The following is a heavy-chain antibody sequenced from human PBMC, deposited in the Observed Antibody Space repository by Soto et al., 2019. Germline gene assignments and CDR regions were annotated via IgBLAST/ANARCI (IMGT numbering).Heavy chain of an antibody. D-gene: IGHD1-26*01. CDR1: GYSFTRLD. Sequence: ASVKVSCKASGYSFTRLDINWVRQTAGQGLEWMGWMQPSTGRTGYAQKFQGRVTMTRDTSINTAYMELTTLTSDDTAFYYCARGVSAGVDYWGQGTLVTVSS. CDR2: MQPSTGRT. CDR3: ARGVSAGVDY. J-gene: IGHJ4*02. V-gene: IGHV1-8*01.